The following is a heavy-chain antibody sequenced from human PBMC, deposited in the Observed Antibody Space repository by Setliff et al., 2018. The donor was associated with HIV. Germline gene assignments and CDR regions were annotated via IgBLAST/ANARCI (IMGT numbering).Heavy chain of an antibody. D-gene: IGHD2-15*01. CDR2: ISSSSSTI. V-gene: IGHV3-48*01. J-gene: IGHJ4*02. CDR3: AYCSGGSCYSPFDY. Sequence: HPGGSLRLSCAASGFTFSSYSMNWVRQAPGKGLEWVSYISSSSSTIYYADSVKGRFTISRDNAKNSLYLQMNSLRAEDTAVYYCAYCSGGSCYSPFDYWGQGTLVTVSS. CDR1: GFTFSSYS.